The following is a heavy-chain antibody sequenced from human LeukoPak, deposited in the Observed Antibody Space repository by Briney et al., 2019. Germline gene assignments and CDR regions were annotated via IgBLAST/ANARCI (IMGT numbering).Heavy chain of an antibody. CDR2: INHSGST. J-gene: IGHJ3*02. V-gene: IGHV4-34*01. Sequence: SETLSLTCAVYGGPFSGYYWSWIRQPPGKGLEWIGEINHSGSTNYNPSLKSRVTISVDTSKNQFSLKLSSVTAADTAVYYCARGHPIVGATTCYAFDIWGQGTMVTVSS. CDR1: GGPFSGYY. CDR3: ARGHPIVGATTCYAFDI. D-gene: IGHD1-26*01.